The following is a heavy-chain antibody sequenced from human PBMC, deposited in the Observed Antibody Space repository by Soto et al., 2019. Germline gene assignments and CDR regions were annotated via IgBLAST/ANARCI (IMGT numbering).Heavy chain of an antibody. Sequence: ASVKVSCKASGYTFTSYGISWVRQSPEQGQKWMGWISAYNGNTNYAQKLQGRVTMTTDTSTSTAYMELRSLRSDDTAVYFCARAVEYYYDSSGYYGWFDPWGQGTLVTVS. V-gene: IGHV1-18*01. CDR1: GYTFTSYG. CDR3: ARAVEYYYDSSGYYGWFDP. J-gene: IGHJ5*02. CDR2: ISAYNGNT. D-gene: IGHD3-22*01.